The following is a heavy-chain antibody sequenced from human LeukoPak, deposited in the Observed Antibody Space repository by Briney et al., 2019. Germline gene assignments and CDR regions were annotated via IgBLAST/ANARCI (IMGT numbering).Heavy chain of an antibody. Sequence: RWIRQPPGKALEWLAVSYWNNDMSYSPSLKSRLTITKDTSKNQVVLIMTNMDPLGTGTYYCAHKGRGSGSYTMWGQGTLVTVSS. D-gene: IGHD3-10*01. J-gene: IGHJ4*02. CDR3: AHKGRGSGSYTM. V-gene: IGHV2-5*01. CDR2: SYWNNDM.